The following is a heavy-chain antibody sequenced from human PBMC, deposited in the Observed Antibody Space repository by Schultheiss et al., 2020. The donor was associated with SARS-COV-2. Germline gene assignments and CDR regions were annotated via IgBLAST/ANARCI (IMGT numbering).Heavy chain of an antibody. CDR2: ISGSGGST. Sequence: GGSLRLSCAASGFTFSNAWMSWVRQAPGKGLEWVSGISGSGGSTYYADSVKGRFTISRDNSKNTLYLQMNSLRAEDTAVYYCARDLAIAVAVMDYWGQGTLVTVSS. J-gene: IGHJ4*02. V-gene: IGHV3-23*01. CDR1: GFTFSNAW. D-gene: IGHD6-19*01. CDR3: ARDLAIAVAVMDY.